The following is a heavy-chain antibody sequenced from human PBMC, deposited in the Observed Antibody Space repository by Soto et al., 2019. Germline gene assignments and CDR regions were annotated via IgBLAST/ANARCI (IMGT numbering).Heavy chain of an antibody. D-gene: IGHD3-10*01. CDR1: GGSISSGGYS. CDR2: IYHSGST. V-gene: IGHV4-30-2*01. Sequence: QLQLQESGSGLVKPSQTLSLTCAVSGGSISSGGYSWSWIRQPPGKGLEWIGYIYHSGSTYYNPSLKSRVTISVDGSKNQFSLKLSSVTAADTALYYCASRRAYGSGYDLWGRGTLVTVSS. J-gene: IGHJ2*01. CDR3: ASRRAYGSGYDL.